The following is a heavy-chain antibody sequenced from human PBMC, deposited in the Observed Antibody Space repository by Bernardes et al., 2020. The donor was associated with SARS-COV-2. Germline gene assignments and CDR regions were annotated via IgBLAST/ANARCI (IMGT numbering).Heavy chain of an antibody. V-gene: IGHV1-18*01. CDR1: GYIFTNFG. Sequence: ASVKVSCKASGYIFTNFGISWVRQAPGQGLEWMGWISTYNGNTHYAHNLQVRVTMTTDTSTRTAYMELRSLRSDDTAVYYCARDLDCSGARCYSYYYFDYWGQGTLVTVSS. D-gene: IGHD2-15*01. CDR3: ARDLDCSGARCYSYYYFDY. CDR2: ISTYNGNT. J-gene: IGHJ4*02.